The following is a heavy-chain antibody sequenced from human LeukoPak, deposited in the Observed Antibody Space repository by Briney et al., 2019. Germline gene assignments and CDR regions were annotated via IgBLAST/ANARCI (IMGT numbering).Heavy chain of an antibody. CDR3: VTDIRSGWRNY. CDR1: GYTLTESS. Sequence: ASVKVSCKVSGYTLTESSMHWVRQAPGNGLEGMGGFDPEDGEPIYAQKIQGRVTMTEDTSVHTAYMELRSLRSEDTAVYYCVTDIRSGWRNYWGQGTLITVSS. D-gene: IGHD6-19*01. V-gene: IGHV1-24*01. J-gene: IGHJ4*02. CDR2: FDPEDGEP.